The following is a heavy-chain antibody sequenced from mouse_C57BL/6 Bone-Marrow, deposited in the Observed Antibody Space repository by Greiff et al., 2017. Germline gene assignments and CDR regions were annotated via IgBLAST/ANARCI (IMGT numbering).Heavy chain of an antibody. CDR3: TPYYPGFAY. D-gene: IGHD1-1*01. CDR2: IDPENGDT. CDR1: GFNIKDDY. V-gene: IGHV14-4*01. J-gene: IGHJ3*01. Sequence: VQLQQSGAELVRPGASVKLSCTASGFNIKDDYMNWVKQRPEPGLEWIGWIDPENGDTDYASKFQGKAPLTAEKSSNTAYLQLSSLTSEDTAVYDCTPYYPGFAYWGQGTLVTVSA.